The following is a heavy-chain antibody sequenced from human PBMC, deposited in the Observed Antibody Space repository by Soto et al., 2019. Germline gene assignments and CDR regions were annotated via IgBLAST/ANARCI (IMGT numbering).Heavy chain of an antibody. Sequence: PSETLSLTCTASGGSISSYYWSWIRQPPGKGLEWIGYISYGGSTDYNPSLKSRVAMSVDTSNNQFSLKLSSVTAADTAVYYCARDQTGSPNFDRAFDVWGQGTMVTVSS. CDR1: GGSISSYY. CDR2: ISYGGST. V-gene: IGHV4-59*01. J-gene: IGHJ3*01. D-gene: IGHD3-9*01. CDR3: ARDQTGSPNFDRAFDV.